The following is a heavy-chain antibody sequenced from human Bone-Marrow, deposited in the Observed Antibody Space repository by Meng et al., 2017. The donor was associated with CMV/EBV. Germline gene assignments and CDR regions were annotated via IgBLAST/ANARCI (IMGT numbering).Heavy chain of an antibody. Sequence: GESLKISCAASGFTFSSYAMSWVRQAPGKGLEWVSAISGSGGSTYYADSVKGRFTISRDNSKDTLYLQMNSLRAEDTALYYCAKDYVIVGNDAFDIWGQGTMVTVSS. J-gene: IGHJ3*02. V-gene: IGHV3-23*01. D-gene: IGHD3-22*01. CDR3: AKDYVIVGNDAFDI. CDR1: GFTFSSYA. CDR2: ISGSGGST.